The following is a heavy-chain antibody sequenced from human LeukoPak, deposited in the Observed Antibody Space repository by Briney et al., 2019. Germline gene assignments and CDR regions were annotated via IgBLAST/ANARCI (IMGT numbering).Heavy chain of an antibody. D-gene: IGHD3-3*01. CDR1: GYSLTELS. CDR2: FDPEEAKM. CDR3: ATRSGDFWSGYVD. Sequence: ASVKVSCKVSGYSLTELSMQWVRQAPGKGLECLGGFDPEEAKMVYAQKFQGRVTMTEDTSTDTAYMELRGLRSEDTAVYYCATRSGDFWSGYVDWGQGTLVTVSS. V-gene: IGHV1-24*01. J-gene: IGHJ4*02.